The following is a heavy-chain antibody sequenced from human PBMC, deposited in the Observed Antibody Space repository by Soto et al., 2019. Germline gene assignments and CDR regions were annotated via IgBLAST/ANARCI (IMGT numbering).Heavy chain of an antibody. CDR3: ARVLIAVAGPLSAFDI. D-gene: IGHD6-19*01. J-gene: IGHJ3*02. CDR1: GNSIHSNIW. V-gene: IGHV4-4*02. Sequence: SANLSLTCSSIGNSIHSNIWWTTVSNSPVNCLQGLGEISHSGTTNYNPSLKSRVTISVDKSKNQFSLKLSSVTAADTAVYYCARVLIAVAGPLSAFDIWGQGT. CDR2: ISHSGTT.